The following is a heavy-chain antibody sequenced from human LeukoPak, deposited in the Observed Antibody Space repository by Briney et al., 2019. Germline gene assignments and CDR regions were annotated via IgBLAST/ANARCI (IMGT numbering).Heavy chain of an antibody. D-gene: IGHD6-19*01. J-gene: IGHJ4*02. CDR2: IIPIFGTA. Sequence: ASEKVSCKASGGTFSSYAISWVRQAPGQGLERMGGIIPIFGTANYAQKFQGRVTITADESTSTAYMELSSLRSEDTAVYYCARAPGIAVAGIDFDYWGQGTLVTVSS. CDR1: GGTFSSYA. CDR3: ARAPGIAVAGIDFDY. V-gene: IGHV1-69*13.